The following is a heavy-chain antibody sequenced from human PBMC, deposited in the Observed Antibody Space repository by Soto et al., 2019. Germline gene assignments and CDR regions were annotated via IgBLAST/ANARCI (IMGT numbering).Heavy chain of an antibody. D-gene: IGHD1-1*01. CDR2: ISGSGFKK. Sequence: PXVCLRLSCAACGFSFENLGMSWVRQAPGKGLEWISSISGSGFKKYYADSVKGRFTISRDNSKSTVYLELNNLSAEDTAVYHCAKNQGVELVQLATVDWFDPWGQGSVVTVSS. J-gene: IGHJ5*02. CDR1: GFSFENLG. V-gene: IGHV3-23*01. CDR3: AKNQGVELVQLATVDWFDP.